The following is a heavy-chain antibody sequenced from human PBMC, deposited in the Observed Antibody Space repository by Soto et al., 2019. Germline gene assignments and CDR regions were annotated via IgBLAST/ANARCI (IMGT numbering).Heavy chain of an antibody. CDR2: FIPVYRTL. V-gene: IGHV1-69*01. Sequence: QVLLVQSGAEVKKPGSSVKISCKASGGSFGNSAINWVRQTPGQGLEWLGGFIPVYRTLNYAHKFQGRVMITADESTGTAYMTLNSLASNDTAVYYCSTGVIWIGYFTVDSWGQGTRVTVSS. CDR1: GGSFGNSA. J-gene: IGHJ4*02. D-gene: IGHD3-3*01. CDR3: STGVIWIGYFTVDS.